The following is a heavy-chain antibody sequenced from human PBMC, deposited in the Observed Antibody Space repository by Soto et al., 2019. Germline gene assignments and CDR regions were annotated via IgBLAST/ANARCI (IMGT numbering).Heavy chain of an antibody. CDR3: ARAAYSSGQTFLFDP. Sequence: PGGSLRLSCAASGFTFSSYGMHWVRQAPGKGLEWVAVISYDGSNKYYADSVKGRFTISRDNSKNTLYLQMNSLRAEDTAVYYCARAAYSSGQTFLFDPWGQGTLVTVSS. D-gene: IGHD6-25*01. CDR1: GFTFSSYG. V-gene: IGHV3-30*03. J-gene: IGHJ5*02. CDR2: ISYDGSNK.